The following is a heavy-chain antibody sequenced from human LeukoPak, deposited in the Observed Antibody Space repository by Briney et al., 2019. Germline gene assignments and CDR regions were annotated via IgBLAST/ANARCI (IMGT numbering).Heavy chain of an antibody. D-gene: IGHD3-10*01. J-gene: IGHJ4*02. CDR1: GGSFSGYY. CDR3: ATCRSVWFGEIIPD. Sequence: SETLSLTCAVYGGSFSGYYWSWIRQPPGKGLEWIGEINHSGSTNYNPSLKSRVTISVDTSKNQFSLKLSSVTAADTAVYYCATCRSVWFGEIIPDWGQGTLVTVSS. CDR2: INHSGST. V-gene: IGHV4-34*01.